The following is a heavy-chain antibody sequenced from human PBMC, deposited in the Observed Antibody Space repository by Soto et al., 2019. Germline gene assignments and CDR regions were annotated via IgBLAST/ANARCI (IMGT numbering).Heavy chain of an antibody. CDR1: GGSLSSYY. D-gene: IGHD5-12*01. CDR2: IYYSGST. J-gene: IGHJ6*03. CDR3: ARGEGGYDPDYYYYYMDV. V-gene: IGHV4-59*01. Sequence: SETLSLTCTVSGGSLSSYYWSWIRQPPGKGLEWIGYIYYSGSTNYNPSLKSRVTISVDTSKNQFSLKLSSVTAADTAVYYCARGEGGYDPDYYYYYMDVWGKGTTVTVSS.